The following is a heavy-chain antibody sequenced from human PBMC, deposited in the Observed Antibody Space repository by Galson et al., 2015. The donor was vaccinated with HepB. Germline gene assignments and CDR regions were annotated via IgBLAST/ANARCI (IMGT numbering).Heavy chain of an antibody. CDR1: GFTFSDYY. V-gene: IGHV3-11*06. CDR2: ISSSSSYT. Sequence: SLRLSCAASGFTFSDYYMSWIRQAPGKGLEWVSYISSSSSYTNYADSVKGRFTISRDNAKNSLYLQMDSLRAEDTAVYYCARAAPDIVVVVAAPHDAFDIWGQGTMVTVSS. D-gene: IGHD2-15*01. J-gene: IGHJ3*02. CDR3: ARAAPDIVVVVAAPHDAFDI.